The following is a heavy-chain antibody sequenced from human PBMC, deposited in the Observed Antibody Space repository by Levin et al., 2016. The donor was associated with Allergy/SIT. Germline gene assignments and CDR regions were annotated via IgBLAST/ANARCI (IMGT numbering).Heavy chain of an antibody. CDR3: ASRVLLWFGELGHAGGFDP. V-gene: IGHV4-4*02. D-gene: IGHD3-10*01. J-gene: IGHJ5*02. CDR1: GGSISSSNW. Sequence: SETLSLTCAVSGGSISSSNWWSWVRQPPGKGLEWIGEIYHSGSTNYNPSLKSRVTISVDKSKNQFSLKLSSVTAADTAVYYCASRVLLWFGELGHAGGFDPWGQGTLVTVSS. CDR2: IYHSGST.